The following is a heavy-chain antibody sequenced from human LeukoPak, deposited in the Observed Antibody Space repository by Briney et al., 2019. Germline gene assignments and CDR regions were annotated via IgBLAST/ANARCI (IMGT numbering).Heavy chain of an antibody. Sequence: NPSQTLSLTCTVSGGSISSGDYYWSWIRQPPGKGLEWIGYIYYSGSTYYNPSLKSRVTISVDMSKNQFSLKLSSVTAADTAVYYCARSTYYYDSSASPEFDYWGQGTLVTVSS. CDR2: IYYSGST. CDR3: ARSTYYYDSSASPEFDY. D-gene: IGHD3-22*01. V-gene: IGHV4-30-4*01. CDR1: GGSISSGDYY. J-gene: IGHJ4*02.